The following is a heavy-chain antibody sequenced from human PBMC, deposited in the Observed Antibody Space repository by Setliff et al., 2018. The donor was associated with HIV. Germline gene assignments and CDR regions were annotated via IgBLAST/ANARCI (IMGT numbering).Heavy chain of an antibody. Sequence: SETLSLTCTVSGDSISSGSHYWRWIRQPPGKGLEWIGYIYYSGSTNYNPSLKSRVTISVDTSKNQFSLKLSSVTAADTAVYYCARDGPLEGSYRYYYYYMDVWGKGTTVTVSS. CDR1: GDSISSGSHY. V-gene: IGHV4-61*01. J-gene: IGHJ6*03. CDR3: ARDGPLEGSYRYYYYYMDV. CDR2: IYYSGST. D-gene: IGHD3-10*01.